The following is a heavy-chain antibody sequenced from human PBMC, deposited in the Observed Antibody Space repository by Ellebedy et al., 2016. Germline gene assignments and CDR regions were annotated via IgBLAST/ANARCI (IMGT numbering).Heavy chain of an antibody. J-gene: IGHJ4*02. D-gene: IGHD3-16*01. CDR2: ISGSGGRT. CDR3: AKDKRMITFGGVIDY. Sequence: GGSLRLSCAASGFTFSSYAMSWVRQAPGKGLEWVSAISGSGGRTYYADSVKGRFTISRDNSKNTLYLQMNSLRAEDTDLYYCAKDKRMITFGGVIDYWGQGTLVTVSS. V-gene: IGHV3-23*01. CDR1: GFTFSSYA.